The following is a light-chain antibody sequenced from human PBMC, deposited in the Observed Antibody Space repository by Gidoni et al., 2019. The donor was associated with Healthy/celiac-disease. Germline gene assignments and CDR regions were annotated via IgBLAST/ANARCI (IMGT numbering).Light chain of an antibody. CDR1: QSLLHSNGYNY. V-gene: IGKV2-28*01. CDR3: MQALQTPVT. Sequence: IVMTQSSLALPVTPGEPASISCRSSQSLLHSNGYNYLDWYLQKPGQSPQLLIYLGFNRASGVPDRFSGSGSGTDFTLNISRVEAEDVGVYYCMQALQTPVTFGQGTRLEIK. J-gene: IGKJ5*01. CDR2: LGF.